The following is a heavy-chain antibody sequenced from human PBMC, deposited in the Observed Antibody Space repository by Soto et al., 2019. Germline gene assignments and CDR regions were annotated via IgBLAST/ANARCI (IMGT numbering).Heavy chain of an antibody. CDR1: GGTFSSFA. CDR2: IIPIFATA. V-gene: IGHV1-69*06. CDR3: ARGWETAGTTTPFAY. J-gene: IGHJ4*02. D-gene: IGHD1-26*01. Sequence: SVKVSCKASGGTFSSFAISWVRQAPGQGLEWMGGIIPIFATANYAQKFQGRITITADKSTSTAYMEVRSLGSEDTAVYYCARGWETAGTTTPFAYWGQGTLVTVSS.